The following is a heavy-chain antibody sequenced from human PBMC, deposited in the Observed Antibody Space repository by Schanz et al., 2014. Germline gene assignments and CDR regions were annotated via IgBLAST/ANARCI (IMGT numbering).Heavy chain of an antibody. V-gene: IGHV3-23*04. CDR2: ITTGGNT. CDR1: GFTFRSNG. Sequence: VQLVESGGGVVQPGRSLRLSCAASGFTFRSNGMHWARQTPGKGLEWVSSITTGGNTYYRDSVKGRFIVSRDNSKNTLYLEMNRLRVDDTAVYYCSKDKQGSRSDDSWGQGTLVTVSS. CDR3: SKDKQGSRSDDS. J-gene: IGHJ5*01. D-gene: IGHD2-15*01.